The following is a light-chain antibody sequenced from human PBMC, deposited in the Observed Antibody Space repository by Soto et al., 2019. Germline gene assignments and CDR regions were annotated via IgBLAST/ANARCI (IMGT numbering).Light chain of an antibody. Sequence: QSVLTQPASVSGSPGQSITISCTGTSSDVGGYNYVSWYQQHPGKAPKLIIYEVNHRPSGVSNRFSGSKSGNTASLTISWLQAEDEADYYCCSYTSTITRYVVSGGGTKLTVL. CDR2: EVN. V-gene: IGLV2-14*01. CDR1: SSDVGGYNY. J-gene: IGLJ2*01. CDR3: CSYTSTITRYVV.